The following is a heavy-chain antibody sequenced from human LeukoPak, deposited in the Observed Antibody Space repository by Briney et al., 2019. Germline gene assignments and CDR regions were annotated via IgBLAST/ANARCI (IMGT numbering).Heavy chain of an antibody. J-gene: IGHJ4*02. CDR3: QSRYLEWLLDY. CDR1: GGSISGSSYY. D-gene: IGHD3-3*01. V-gene: IGHV4-39*01. CDR2: IYYSGNI. Sequence: SETLSLTCTVSGGSISGSSYYWGWIRQSPGKGLEWIGSIYYSGNIYYNPSLKSRVTIFVDTSKNQFSLKLSSVTAADTAVYYCQSRYLEWLLDYWGQGTLVTVSS.